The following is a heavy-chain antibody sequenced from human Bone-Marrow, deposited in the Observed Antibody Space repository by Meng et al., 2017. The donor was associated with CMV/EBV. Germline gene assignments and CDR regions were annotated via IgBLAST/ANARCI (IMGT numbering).Heavy chain of an antibody. Sequence: GESLKISCAASGFTFSSYTMNWVRQAPGKGLEWVSSISSSSSYIYYADSVKGRFTISRDNAKNSLYLQRNSLRAEDTAVYYCASASLTYNYEGSSYLDYWGQGTLVTVSS. CDR1: GFTFSSYT. J-gene: IGHJ4*02. D-gene: IGHD3-22*01. CDR3: ASASLTYNYEGSSYLDY. CDR2: ISSSSSYI. V-gene: IGHV3-21*01.